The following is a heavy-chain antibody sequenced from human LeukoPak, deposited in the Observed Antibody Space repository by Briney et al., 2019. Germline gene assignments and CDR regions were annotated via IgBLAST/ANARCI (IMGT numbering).Heavy chain of an antibody. CDR3: ARDPYDTTFHDAFDI. J-gene: IGHJ3*02. V-gene: IGHV4-4*02. CDR2: IYHSGST. CDR1: GGSISSSNW. D-gene: IGHD3-9*01. Sequence: TSGTLSLTCAVSGGSISSSNWWSWVRQPPGKGLEWIGEIYHSGSTNYNPSLKIRVTISVDKSKNQFSLKLSSVTAADTAVYYCARDPYDTTFHDAFDIWGQGTMVTVSS.